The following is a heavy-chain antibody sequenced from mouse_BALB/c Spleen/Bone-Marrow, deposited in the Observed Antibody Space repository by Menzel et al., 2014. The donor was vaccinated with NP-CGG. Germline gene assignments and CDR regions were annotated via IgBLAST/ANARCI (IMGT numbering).Heavy chain of an antibody. Sequence: EVKLQESGGGLVQPGESLKLSCESNKYEFPSHDMSWVRKTPEKRLELVAAINSDGGSTYYPDTVERRFIISRDNTKKTLYLQMSSLRSEDTALYYCARRGDYDWFAYWGQGTQVTVSA. D-gene: IGHD2-4*01. J-gene: IGHJ3*01. CDR1: KYEFPSHD. CDR2: INSDGGST. CDR3: ARRGDYDWFAY. V-gene: IGHV5-2*01.